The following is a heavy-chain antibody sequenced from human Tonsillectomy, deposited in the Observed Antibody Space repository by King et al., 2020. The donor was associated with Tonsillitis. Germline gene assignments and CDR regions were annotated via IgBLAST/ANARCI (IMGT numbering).Heavy chain of an antibody. Sequence: VQLVESGGGLVQPGRSLRLSCAASGFTFDEYAMHWVRQPPGKGLEWGSGISCSSGGIDYADAVKGRFTISRNNAKNYPVLQMNSLRPEDTALYYCARTTYCGGDCYPIDAFEIWGQGTMVTVSS. CDR2: ISCSSGGI. CDR3: ARTTYCGGDCYPIDAFEI. D-gene: IGHD2-21*01. V-gene: IGHV3-9*01. J-gene: IGHJ3*02. CDR1: GFTFDEYA.